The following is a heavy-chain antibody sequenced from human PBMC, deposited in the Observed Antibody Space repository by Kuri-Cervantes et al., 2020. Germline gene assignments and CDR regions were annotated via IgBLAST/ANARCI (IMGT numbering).Heavy chain of an antibody. Sequence: GSLRLSCAVYGGSFSGYYWSWIRQPPGKGLEWIGEINHSGSTNYNPSLKSRVTISVDTSKNQFSLKLSSVTAADTAVYYCARSLAVAARSFYFDYWGQGTLVTVSS. D-gene: IGHD3-16*02. V-gene: IGHV4-34*01. CDR3: ARSLAVAARSFYFDY. J-gene: IGHJ4*02. CDR2: INHSGST. CDR1: GGSFSGYY.